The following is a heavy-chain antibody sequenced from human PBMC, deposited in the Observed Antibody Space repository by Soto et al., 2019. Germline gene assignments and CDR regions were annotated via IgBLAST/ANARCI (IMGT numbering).Heavy chain of an antibody. CDR3: ARGCIAVTTRLCY. CDR2: INPYNGNT. J-gene: IGHJ4*02. V-gene: IGHV1-18*01. CDR1: GYTFNTYG. D-gene: IGHD4-17*01. Sequence: ASVKVSGKASGYTFNTYGITWVRQAPGQGLEWMGWINPYNGNTKFAQKLQDRVTMTTATSTSTAYMELASLRSDDTAVYYCARGCIAVTTRLCYWGQGTLVTVSS.